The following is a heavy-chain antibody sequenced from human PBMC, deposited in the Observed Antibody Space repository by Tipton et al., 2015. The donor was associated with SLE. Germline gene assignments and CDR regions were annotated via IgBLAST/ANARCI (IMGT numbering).Heavy chain of an antibody. CDR3: ARLSPPDLWSGYFRTDQRGFDI. CDR2: VNGSGST. Sequence: LRLSCTVSGGSISSHTYYWSWIRQPAGKGLEWIGLVNGSGSTNYNPSLKSRVTISIDTSKSHFSLKLTSVTAADTAVYYCARLSPPDLWSGYFRTDQRGFDIWGQGTMVTVSS. J-gene: IGHJ3*02. V-gene: IGHV4-61*02. CDR1: GGSISSHTYY. D-gene: IGHD3-3*01.